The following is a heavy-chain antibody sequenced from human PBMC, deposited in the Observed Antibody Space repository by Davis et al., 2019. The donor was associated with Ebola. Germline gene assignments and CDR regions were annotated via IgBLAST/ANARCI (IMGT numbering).Heavy chain of an antibody. Sequence: PGGSLRLSCTVSGGSISSYYWSWIRQPPGKGLEWIGYIYYSGSTNYNPSLKSRVTISVDTSKNQFSLKLSSVTAADTAVYYCARVPSYDSSGAPVGAFDIWGQGTMVTVSS. V-gene: IGHV4-59*12. CDR2: IYYSGST. CDR1: GGSISSYY. CDR3: ARVPSYDSSGAPVGAFDI. J-gene: IGHJ3*02. D-gene: IGHD3-22*01.